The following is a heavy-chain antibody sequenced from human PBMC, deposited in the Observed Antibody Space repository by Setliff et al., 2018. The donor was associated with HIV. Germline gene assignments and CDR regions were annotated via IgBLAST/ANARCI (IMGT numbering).Heavy chain of an antibody. CDR2: INHSGST. V-gene: IGHV4-34*01. J-gene: IGHJ5*02. CDR1: GGSFSGYY. Sequence: SETLSLTCAVYGGSFSGYYWSWIRQPPGKGLAWIGEINHSGSTHYNPSLKRRVTISVDTSKNQFSLKLNSVTAADTAVYYCARATEPGYGFGENWFDPWGHGNLVTVSS. CDR3: ARATEPGYGFGENWFDP. D-gene: IGHD5-18*01.